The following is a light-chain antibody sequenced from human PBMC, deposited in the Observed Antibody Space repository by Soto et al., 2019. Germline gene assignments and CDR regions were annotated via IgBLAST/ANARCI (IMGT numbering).Light chain of an antibody. J-gene: IGKJ4*01. CDR1: QILSGTY. Sequence: DIVLTQSPDTLSLSPGESATLSCRASQILSGTYLAWYQQKLGQSPRLLIYAASTRATGVPDRFSGSGSGTDFTLTISRLEPEDFAVYYCQHDVSSPLTFGGGTKVEIK. CDR2: AAS. CDR3: QHDVSSPLT. V-gene: IGKV3-20*01.